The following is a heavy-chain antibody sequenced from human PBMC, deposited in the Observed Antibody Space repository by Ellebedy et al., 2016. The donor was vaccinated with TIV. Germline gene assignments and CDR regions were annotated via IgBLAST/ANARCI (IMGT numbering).Heavy chain of an antibody. Sequence: SETLSLTXAVYGGSFSDYYWTWIRQSPGKGLEWIGDVDHSGSANHNPSLRSRVTISVDTSKNQFSLKLTSVTAADTAVYYCARLELLKGNYYYYYAMDVWGHGTTVTVS. J-gene: IGHJ6*02. CDR1: GGSFSDYY. CDR3: ARLELLKGNYYYYYAMDV. CDR2: VDHSGSA. D-gene: IGHD3-10*01. V-gene: IGHV4-34*01.